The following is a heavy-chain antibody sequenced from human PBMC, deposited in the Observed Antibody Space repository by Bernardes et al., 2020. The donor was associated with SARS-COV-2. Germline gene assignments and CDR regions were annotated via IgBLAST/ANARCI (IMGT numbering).Heavy chain of an antibody. V-gene: IGHV1-46*03. Sequence: ASVKVSCKASGYTFTTYYMHWVRQAPGQGLEWMGIINPGGGSKTYAQKFQGRVTMTRDTSTSRVYMELSSLRSEDTAVYFYLRCGGITMIGGAFDIWGQGTMVTVSS. CDR3: LRCGGITMIGGAFDI. J-gene: IGHJ3*02. CDR2: INPGGGSK. D-gene: IGHD3-22*01. CDR1: GYTFTTYY.